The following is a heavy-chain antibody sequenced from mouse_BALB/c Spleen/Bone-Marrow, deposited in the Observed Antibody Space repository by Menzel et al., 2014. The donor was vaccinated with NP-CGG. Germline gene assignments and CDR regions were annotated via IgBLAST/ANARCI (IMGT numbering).Heavy chain of an antibody. CDR3: ARKGSYGMDH. J-gene: IGHJ4*01. V-gene: IGHV1-9*01. CDR2: ILPGSGNT. CDR1: GYTFSSYW. Sequence: VQLQQSGAELMKPGASVKISCKATGYTFSSYWIEWVKQRPGHGLEWIGEILPGSGNTHYNEKFKGKATFTADTSSNTAYMQLSSLTSEDSAVYYCARKGSYGMDHWGQGTSVGVSS.